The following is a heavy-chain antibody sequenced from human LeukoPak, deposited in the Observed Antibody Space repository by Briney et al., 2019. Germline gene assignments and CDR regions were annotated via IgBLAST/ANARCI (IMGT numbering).Heavy chain of an antibody. CDR1: GFTVSSNY. V-gene: IGHV3-53*01. CDR3: ARDLRGYSGYIGYFDY. CDR2: IYSGGST. J-gene: IGHJ4*02. Sequence: PGGSLRLSCAASGFTVSSNYMSWVRQAPGKGLEWVSVIYSGGSTYYADSVKGRFTISRDNSKNTLYLQMNSLRAEDTAVYYCARDLRGYSGYIGYFDYWGQGTLVTVSS. D-gene: IGHD5-12*01.